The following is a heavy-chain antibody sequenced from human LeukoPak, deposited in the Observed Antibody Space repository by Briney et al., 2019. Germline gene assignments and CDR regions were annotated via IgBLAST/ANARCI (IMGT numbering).Heavy chain of an antibody. D-gene: IGHD3-22*01. V-gene: IGHV3-23*01. CDR3: AKGSGYYPEGSDY. CDR2: ISGSGGST. Sequence: GSLRLSCAASGFTFSDHYMDWVRQAPGKGLEWVSGISGSGGSTYYADSVKGRFTISRDNSKNTLYLQMNSLRAEDTAVYYCAKGSGYYPEGSDYWGQGTLVTVSS. CDR1: GFTFSDHY. J-gene: IGHJ4*02.